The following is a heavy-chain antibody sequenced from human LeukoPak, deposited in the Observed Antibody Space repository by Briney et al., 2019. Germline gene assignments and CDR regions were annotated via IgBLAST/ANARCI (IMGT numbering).Heavy chain of an antibody. D-gene: IGHD6-6*01. J-gene: IGHJ4*02. CDR3: TRVGQLVFNY. Sequence: GASVKVSCKTSGYTFTNHYLHWVRQAPGQGLEWVGIISPGDGSTNYAQMFRGRVTMTRDKSTSTVYMELSSLRSDDTAVYYCTRVGQLVFNYWGQGTLVTVSS. V-gene: IGHV1-46*03. CDR1: GYTFTNHY. CDR2: ISPGDGST.